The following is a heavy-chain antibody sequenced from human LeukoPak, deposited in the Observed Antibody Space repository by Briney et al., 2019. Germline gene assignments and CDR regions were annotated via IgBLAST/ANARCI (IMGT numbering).Heavy chain of an antibody. Sequence: GGSLRLSCAASGFTFSSYAMSWVRQAPGKGLEWVSAISGSGGSTYYADSVKGRFTISRDNSKNTLYLQMNSPRAEDTAVYYCAKDMGYCSSTSCLKFDYWGQGTLVTVSS. CDR1: GFTFSSYA. CDR2: ISGSGGST. V-gene: IGHV3-23*01. CDR3: AKDMGYCSSTSCLKFDY. J-gene: IGHJ4*02. D-gene: IGHD2-2*01.